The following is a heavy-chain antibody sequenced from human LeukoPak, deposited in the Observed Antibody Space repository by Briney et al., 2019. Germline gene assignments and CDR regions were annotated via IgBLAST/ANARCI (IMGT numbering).Heavy chain of an antibody. J-gene: IGHJ2*01. D-gene: IGHD3/OR15-3a*01. CDR2: ISWNSVKI. V-gene: IGHV3-9*03. CDR1: GFTFDDYA. CDR3: ARTHPGRWYFDL. Sequence: SLRLSCAASGFTFDDYAMHWVRQVPGKGLECVSSISWNSVKIGYADSVKGRFTISRDNAKNSLYLQMNSLRAEDMAVYYCARTHPGRWYFDLWGRGTLVTVSS.